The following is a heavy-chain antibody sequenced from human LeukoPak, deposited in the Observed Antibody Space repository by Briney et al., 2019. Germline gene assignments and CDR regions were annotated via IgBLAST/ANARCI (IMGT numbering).Heavy chain of an antibody. CDR2: ITAGNGNT. J-gene: IGHJ6*03. Sequence: GASVKVSCKASGYNFRNYGIGWVRQAPRQGLEWMGWITAGNGNTNYAQKLQGRVTMTTDTSTSTAYMELRSLRSDDTAVYYCARDQDMDVWGKGTTVTVSS. CDR1: GYNFRNYG. V-gene: IGHV1-18*01. CDR3: ARDQDMDV.